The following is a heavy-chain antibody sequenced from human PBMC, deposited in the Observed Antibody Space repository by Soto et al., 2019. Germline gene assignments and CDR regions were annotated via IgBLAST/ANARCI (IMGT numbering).Heavy chain of an antibody. Sequence: QVQLVQSGAEVKKPGASVRVSCKASGYSFTTYDINWVRQATGQGLEWMGWINPNNGNTGYAQKFQGRVTLTRTTSISTAYMDLSILRSDDTAVYYCARTSSGTREGFDPWGQGTLVTVSS. CDR3: ARTSSGTREGFDP. J-gene: IGHJ5*02. V-gene: IGHV1-8*01. CDR1: GYSFTTYD. CDR2: INPNNGNT. D-gene: IGHD1-7*01.